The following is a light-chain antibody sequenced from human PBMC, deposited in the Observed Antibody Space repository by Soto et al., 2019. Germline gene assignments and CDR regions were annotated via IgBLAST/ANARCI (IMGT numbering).Light chain of an antibody. CDR3: QQYGSSGT. Sequence: IGVTQAQGTRSQSPGERATLSCRASQSVSNNYLAWYQQKPGQTPRLLIYGASNRATGIPDRFNGSGSGTDFTLTISRLEPEDFAVYYCQQYGSSGTFGQGTKVDIK. CDR2: GAS. CDR1: QSVSNNY. V-gene: IGKV3-20*01. J-gene: IGKJ1*01.